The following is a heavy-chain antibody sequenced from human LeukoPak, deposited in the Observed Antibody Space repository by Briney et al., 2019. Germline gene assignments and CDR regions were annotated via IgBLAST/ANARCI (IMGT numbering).Heavy chain of an antibody. CDR2: ISYDGSNE. Sequence: GGSLRLSCAASGFTFSSYVMHWVRQAPGKGLEWVAIISYDGSNEYYADSVKGRFNISRDNSKNTLYLEMNSLRAEDTAVYYCAKELGGYYYGRGYFDYWGQGTLVTVSS. J-gene: IGHJ4*02. CDR3: AKELGGYYYGRGYFDY. D-gene: IGHD3-10*01. V-gene: IGHV3-30*04. CDR1: GFTFSSYV.